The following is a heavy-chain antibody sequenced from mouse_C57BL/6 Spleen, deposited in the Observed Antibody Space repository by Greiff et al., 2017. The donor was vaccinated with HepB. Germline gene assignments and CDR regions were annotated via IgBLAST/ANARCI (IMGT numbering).Heavy chain of an antibody. V-gene: IGHV10-1*01. J-gene: IGHJ3*01. CDR1: GFSFNTYA. D-gene: IGHD2-3*01. CDR3: VIVYDSFAY. CDR2: IRSKSNNYAT. Sequence: EVKLVESGGGLVQPKGSLKLSCAASGFSFNTYAMNWVRQAPGKGLEWVARIRSKSNNYATYYADSVKDRFTISRDDSESMLYLQMNNLKTEDTAMYYCVIVYDSFAYWGQGTLVTVSA.